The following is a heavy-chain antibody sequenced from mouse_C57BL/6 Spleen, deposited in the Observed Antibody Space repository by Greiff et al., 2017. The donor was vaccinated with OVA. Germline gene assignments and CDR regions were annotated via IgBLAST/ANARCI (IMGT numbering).Heavy chain of an antibody. V-gene: IGHV1-55*01. Sequence: QVQLQQPGAELVKPGASVKMSCKASGYTFTSYWITWVKQRPGQGLEWIGDIYPGSGSTNYNEKFKSKATLTVDTSTSTAYMQLNSLTSEDSAVYYCARSSNYEGDAMDYWGQGTSVTVSS. D-gene: IGHD2-5*01. CDR1: GYTFTSYW. CDR2: IYPGSGST. CDR3: ARSSNYEGDAMDY. J-gene: IGHJ4*01.